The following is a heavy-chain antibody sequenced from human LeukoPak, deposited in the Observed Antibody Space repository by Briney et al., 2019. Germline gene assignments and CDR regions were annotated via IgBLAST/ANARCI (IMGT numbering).Heavy chain of an antibody. CDR1: GGSISSGGYY. V-gene: IGHV4-31*03. CDR3: ARPPHIVVVVAATPDSFDY. CDR2: IYYSGST. D-gene: IGHD2-15*01. Sequence: SQTLSLTCTVSGGSISSGGYYWSWIRQHPGKGLEWIGYIYYSGSTYYNPSLKSRVTISVATSKNQFSLKMRSVTAADTAVYYCARPPHIVVVVAATPDSFDYWGQGTLVTVSS. J-gene: IGHJ4*02.